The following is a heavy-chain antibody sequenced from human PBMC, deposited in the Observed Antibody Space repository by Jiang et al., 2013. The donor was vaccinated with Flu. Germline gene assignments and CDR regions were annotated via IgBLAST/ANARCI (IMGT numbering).Heavy chain of an antibody. Sequence: SGAEVKKPGASVKVSCKVSGYTLTELSMHWVRQAPGKGLEWMGGFDPEDGETIYAQKFQGRVTMTEDTSTDTAYMELSSLRSEDTAVYYCARSVRFLEWLSPNYYYYYGMDVWGKGTTVTVSS. CDR1: GYTLTELS. CDR2: FDPEDGET. D-gene: IGHD3-3*01. CDR3: ARSVRFLEWLSPNYYYYYGMDV. V-gene: IGHV1-24*01. J-gene: IGHJ6*04.